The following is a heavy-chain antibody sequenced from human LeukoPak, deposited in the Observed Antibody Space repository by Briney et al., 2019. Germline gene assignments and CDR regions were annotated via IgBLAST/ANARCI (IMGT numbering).Heavy chain of an antibody. V-gene: IGHV4-39*07. D-gene: IGHD3-10*01. Sequence: SETLSLTCTVSGGSISSSSYYWGWIRQPPGKGLEWIGSIYYSGSTYYNPSLKSRVTISVDTSKNQFSLKLSSVTAEDTAVYHCARESYGSRSYDYYYYYMDVWGKGTTVTVSS. CDR2: IYYSGST. CDR3: ARESYGSRSYDYYYYYMDV. CDR1: GGSISSSSYY. J-gene: IGHJ6*03.